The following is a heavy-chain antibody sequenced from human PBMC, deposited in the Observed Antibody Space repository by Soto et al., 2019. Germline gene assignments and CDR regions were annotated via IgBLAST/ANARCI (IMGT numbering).Heavy chain of an antibody. CDR3: ARDPKAPYCSGGSCYDKKMDY. J-gene: IGHJ4*02. CDR2: ISAYNGNT. V-gene: IGHV1-18*01. D-gene: IGHD2-15*01. CDR1: GYTFTSYG. Sequence: APVKVSCKASGYTFTSYGISWVRQAPGQGLEWMGWISAYNGNTNYAQKLQGRVTMTTDTSTSTAYMELRSLRSDDTAVYYCARDPKAPYCSGGSCYDKKMDYWGQGTLVTVSS.